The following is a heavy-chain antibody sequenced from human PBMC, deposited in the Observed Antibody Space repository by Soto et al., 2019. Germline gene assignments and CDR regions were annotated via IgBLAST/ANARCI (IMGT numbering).Heavy chain of an antibody. V-gene: IGHV5-51*01. CDR2: IYPGDSDT. Sequence: GESLKISCKGSGYSFTSYWIGWVRQMPGKGLEWMGIIYPGDSDTRYSPSFQGQVTISADKSISTAYLQWSSLKASDTAMYYCARYLTESPNSSSVPLRYYYYYYYMDVWGKGTTVTVSS. J-gene: IGHJ6*03. D-gene: IGHD6-6*01. CDR3: ARYLTESPNSSSVPLRYYYYYYYMDV. CDR1: GYSFTSYW.